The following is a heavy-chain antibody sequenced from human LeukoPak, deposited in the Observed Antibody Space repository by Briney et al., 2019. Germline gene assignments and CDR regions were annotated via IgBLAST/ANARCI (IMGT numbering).Heavy chain of an antibody. CDR1: GYSNSSGYY. D-gene: IGHD4-17*01. CDR2: IYHSGST. V-gene: IGHV4-38-2*02. Sequence: SETLSLTCAVSGYSNSSGYYWGWIRQPPGKGLEWIGSIYHSGSTYYNPSLKSRVTISVDTPKNQFSLKLSSVTAADTAVYYCARDRLRWYFDLWGRGTLVTVSS. J-gene: IGHJ2*01. CDR3: ARDRLRWYFDL.